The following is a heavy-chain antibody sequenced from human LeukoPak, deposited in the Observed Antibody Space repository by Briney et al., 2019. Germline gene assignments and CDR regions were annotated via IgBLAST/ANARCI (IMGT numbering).Heavy chain of an antibody. Sequence: GGSLRLSCAASGFTFNNYAMNWVRQAPGMGLEWLSYVSGSGGATYYAASVKGRFTISRDNSKNTVYLQMGSLRAEDTAVYYCAKNRGGTYKYYMDVWGNGTTVTVSS. CDR1: GFTFNNYA. J-gene: IGHJ6*03. D-gene: IGHD1-1*01. V-gene: IGHV3-23*01. CDR3: AKNRGGTYKYYMDV. CDR2: VSGSGGAT.